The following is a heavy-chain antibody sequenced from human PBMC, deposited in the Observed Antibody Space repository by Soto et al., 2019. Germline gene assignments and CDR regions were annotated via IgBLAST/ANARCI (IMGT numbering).Heavy chain of an antibody. CDR1: GYPLTDFY. CDR2: INPHTGDT. CDR3: AREGGAAPGARREWYLDL. V-gene: IGHV1-2*02. Sequence: QVQLVQSGAEVKKPGASVTVSCKTSGYPLTDFYIHWVRQAPGQGLEWMAWINPHTGDTNTALKFQGRVAMTRDTSINIAFMELTRLSSDDTAGYYCAREGGAAPGARREWYLDLWGRGTLVSVSS. D-gene: IGHD6-25*01. J-gene: IGHJ2*01.